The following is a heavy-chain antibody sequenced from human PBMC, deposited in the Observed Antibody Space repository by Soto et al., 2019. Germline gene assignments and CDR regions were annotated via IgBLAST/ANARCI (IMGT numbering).Heavy chain of an antibody. D-gene: IGHD2-21*02. CDR1: GGSISSYY. V-gene: IGHV4-4*07. CDR3: ARDGAGDRYYYYGMDV. Sequence: QVQLQESGPGLVKPSETLSLTSTVSGGSISSYYWSWIRQPAGKGLEWIGRIYTSGSTNYNPSLKSRVTMSVDTSKNQFSLTLSSVTAADTAVYYCARDGAGDRYYYYGMDVWGQGTTVTVSS. CDR2: IYTSGST. J-gene: IGHJ6*02.